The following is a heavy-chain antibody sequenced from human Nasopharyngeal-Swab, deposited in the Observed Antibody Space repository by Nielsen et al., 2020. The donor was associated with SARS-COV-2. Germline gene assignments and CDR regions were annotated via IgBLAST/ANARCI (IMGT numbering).Heavy chain of an antibody. CDR3: ARERGYSYGTYYFDY. V-gene: IGHV3-48*03. CDR1: GFTFSSYE. J-gene: IGHJ4*02. CDR2: ISSSGSTI. D-gene: IGHD5-18*01. Sequence: LKISCAASGFTFSSYEMNWVRQAPGKGLEWVSYISSSGSTIYYADSVKGRFTISRDNAKNSLYLQMNSLRAEDTAVYYCARERGYSYGTYYFDYWGQGTLVTVSS.